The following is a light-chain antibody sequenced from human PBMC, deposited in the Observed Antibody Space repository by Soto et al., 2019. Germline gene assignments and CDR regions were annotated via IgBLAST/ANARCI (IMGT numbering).Light chain of an antibody. CDR2: GAS. Sequence: IVLTQSPGTLPLSPGERATLSCRASQSVSTSYLAWYQQNPGQAPRHLIYGASSRATRIPDRFSGSGSGTAFTLTISRVEPEDFEVYYCQQYGSSPEWTFGQGTKVEIK. V-gene: IGKV3-20*01. CDR3: QQYGSSPEWT. J-gene: IGKJ1*01. CDR1: QSVSTSY.